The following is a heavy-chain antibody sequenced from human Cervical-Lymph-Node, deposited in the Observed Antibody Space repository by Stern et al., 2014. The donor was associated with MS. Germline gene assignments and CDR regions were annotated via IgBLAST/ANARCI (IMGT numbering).Heavy chain of an antibody. CDR3: ARGDGYNNPFDI. J-gene: IGHJ3*02. CDR1: GYTFTSYG. V-gene: IGHV1-18*01. D-gene: IGHD5-24*01. Sequence: VQLVESGAEVKKTGASVKVSCKASGYTFTSYGISWVRQAPGQGLKWRGWVSTYNVNTNYAQKLQGRVTMTTDTSTTTAYMELRSLTSDDTAVYYCARGDGYNNPFDIWGQGTMVTVSS. CDR2: VSTYNVNT.